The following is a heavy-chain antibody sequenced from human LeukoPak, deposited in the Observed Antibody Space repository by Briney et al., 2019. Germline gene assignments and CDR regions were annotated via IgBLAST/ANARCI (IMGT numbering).Heavy chain of an antibody. CDR3: ARDIGYYYDSSGYYYN. J-gene: IGHJ4*02. D-gene: IGHD3-22*01. Sequence: SETLSLTCTVSGGSITSSSYYWGWIRQPPGKGLEWIGSIYYSGSTYYNPSLKSRVTISVDTSKNQFSLKLSSVTAADTAVYYCARDIGYYYDSSGYYYNWGQGTLVTVSS. CDR2: IYYSGST. CDR1: GGSITSSSYY. V-gene: IGHV4-39*07.